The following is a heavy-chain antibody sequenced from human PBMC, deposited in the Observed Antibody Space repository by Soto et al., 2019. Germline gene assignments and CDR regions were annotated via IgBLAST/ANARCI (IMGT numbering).Heavy chain of an antibody. CDR3: AKDGSCSSTSCYTATDLDY. CDR2: ISGSGGST. CDR1: GFTFSSYA. Sequence: EVQLLESGGGLVQPGGSLRLSCAASGFTFSSYAMSWVRQAPGKGLEWVSAISGSGGSTYYADSVKGRFTISRDNSKNTLYLQMNSLRAEDTAVYYCAKDGSCSSTSCYTATDLDYWGQGTLVTVSS. D-gene: IGHD2-2*02. J-gene: IGHJ4*02. V-gene: IGHV3-23*01.